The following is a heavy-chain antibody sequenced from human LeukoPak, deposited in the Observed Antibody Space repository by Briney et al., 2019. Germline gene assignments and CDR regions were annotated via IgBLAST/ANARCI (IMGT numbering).Heavy chain of an antibody. CDR1: GDSVSSKNGA. CDR2: TYYRSKWYD. V-gene: IGHV6-1*01. D-gene: IGHD6-19*01. J-gene: IGHJ5*01. Sequence: SQTLSLTCTISGDSVSSKNGAWNWIRQSPSRGLEWLGRTYYRSKWYDEYADSVKGRVTISPDTSKNQFSLHVYSVTPEDTAVYYCARDLGTSGWYTFDFWGQGTLVTVSS. CDR3: ARDLGTSGWYTFDF.